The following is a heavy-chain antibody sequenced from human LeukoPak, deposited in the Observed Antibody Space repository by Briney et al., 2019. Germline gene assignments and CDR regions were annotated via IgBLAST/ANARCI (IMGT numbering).Heavy chain of an antibody. D-gene: IGHD3-3*01. Sequence: PGGSLRLSCAASGFTFSSYAMSWVRQAPGKGLEWVSAISGSGGSTYYADSVKGRFTISRDNSKNTLYLQMNSLRAEDTAVYYCARGEVVIIRIEYFQHWGQGTLVTVSS. J-gene: IGHJ1*01. CDR1: GFTFSSYA. CDR3: ARGEVVIIRIEYFQH. V-gene: IGHV3-23*01. CDR2: ISGSGGST.